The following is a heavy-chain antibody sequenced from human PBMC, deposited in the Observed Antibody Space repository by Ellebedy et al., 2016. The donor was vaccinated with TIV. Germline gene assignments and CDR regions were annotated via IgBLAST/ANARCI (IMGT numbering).Heavy chain of an antibody. V-gene: IGHV1-46*01. J-gene: IGHJ4*02. Sequence: AASVKVSCKASGYTFTSDLIHWVRQAPGQGLEWMGTVNPFNGGTGYAQRFQGRVTMTRDTSASTVYMELSSLRSDDTAGYYCAREGGVYYFDYWGQGTLVTVSS. CDR1: GYTFTSDL. CDR3: AREGGVYYFDY. CDR2: VNPFNGGT. D-gene: IGHD2-8*02.